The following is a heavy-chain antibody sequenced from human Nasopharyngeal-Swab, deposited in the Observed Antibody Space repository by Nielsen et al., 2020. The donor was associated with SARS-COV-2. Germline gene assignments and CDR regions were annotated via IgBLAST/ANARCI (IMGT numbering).Heavy chain of an antibody. CDR1: GYTFTGYY. Sequence: ASVKVSCKASGYTFTGYYMHWVRQAPGQGLEWMGWINPNSGGTNYAQKFQGRVTMTRDTSISTAYMELSRLRSDDTAVYYCARDNGSYYGELVYFDYWGQGTLVTVSS. CDR3: ARDNGSYYGELVYFDY. J-gene: IGHJ4*02. D-gene: IGHD1-26*01. CDR2: INPNSGGT. V-gene: IGHV1-2*02.